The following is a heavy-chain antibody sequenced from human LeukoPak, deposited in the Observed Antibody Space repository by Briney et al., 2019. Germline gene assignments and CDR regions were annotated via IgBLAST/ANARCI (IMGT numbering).Heavy chain of an antibody. Sequence: GGSLRLSCAASGFTFSSYAMSWVRRAPGKGLEWVSAISGSGDNTYYADSVKDRFTISRDKSKNTLYLQMNSLRAEDTAVYFCGRGPNGDYVGAFEFWGHGTMVTVSS. CDR1: GFTFSSYA. V-gene: IGHV3-23*01. CDR2: ISGSGDNT. J-gene: IGHJ3*01. CDR3: GRGPNGDYVGAFEF. D-gene: IGHD4-17*01.